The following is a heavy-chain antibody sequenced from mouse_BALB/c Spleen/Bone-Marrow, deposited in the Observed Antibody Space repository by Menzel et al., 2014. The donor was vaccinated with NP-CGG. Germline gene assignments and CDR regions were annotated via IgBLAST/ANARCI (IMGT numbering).Heavy chain of an antibody. CDR1: EYEFPSHD. J-gene: IGHJ4*01. Sequence: VQLKESGGGLVQPGESLKLSCESNEYEFPSHDMSWVRKTPEKRLELVAAINSDGGITNYPDTMERRFTISRDNTKKTLYLQMSSLRSEDTALYYCARHGFYHAMDHWGQGTSVTVSS. CDR3: ARHGFYHAMDH. CDR2: INSDGGIT. V-gene: IGHV5-2*01.